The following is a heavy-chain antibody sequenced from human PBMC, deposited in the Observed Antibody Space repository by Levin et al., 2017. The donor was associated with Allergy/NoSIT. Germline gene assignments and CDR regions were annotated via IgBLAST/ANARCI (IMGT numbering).Heavy chain of an antibody. J-gene: IGHJ4*02. CDR3: SNTRGIYFDY. Sequence: PGGSLRLSCTASGFTFGDYAMGWFRQAPGKGLEWVGFIRSKAYGGTTDYAASVKGRFTISTDDSKSIAYLQMNSLKTEDTAMYYCSNTRGIYFDYWGQGTLVTVSS. CDR1: GFTFGDYA. CDR2: IRSKAYGGTT. V-gene: IGHV3-49*03. D-gene: IGHD3-16*01.